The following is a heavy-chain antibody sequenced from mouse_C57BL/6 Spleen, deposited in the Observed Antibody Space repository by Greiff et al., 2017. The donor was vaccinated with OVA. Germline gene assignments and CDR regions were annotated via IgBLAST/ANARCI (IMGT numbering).Heavy chain of an antibody. D-gene: IGHD3-2*02. Sequence: EVKLMESGGGLVKPGGSLKLSCAASGFTFSSYTMSWVRQTPEKRLEWVATISGGGGNTYYPDSVKGRFTISRDNAKNTLYLQMSSLRAEDTALYYCASDSSGSLAYWGQGTLVTVSA. J-gene: IGHJ3*01. CDR2: ISGGGGNT. V-gene: IGHV5-9*01. CDR1: GFTFSSYT. CDR3: ASDSSGSLAY.